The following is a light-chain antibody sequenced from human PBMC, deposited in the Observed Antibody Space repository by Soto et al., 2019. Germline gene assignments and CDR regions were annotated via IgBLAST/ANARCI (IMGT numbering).Light chain of an antibody. Sequence: QSALTQPASVSGSPGQSIAISCTGTSGDVGGYDYVSWYQQHPDKAPKLKIYEVTKRPSWVSNRFSGSKSGNTASLTISGLQPEDEADYYCSSHTSGSTRVFGSGTKLTVL. V-gene: IGLV2-14*01. CDR2: EVT. J-gene: IGLJ1*01. CDR3: SSHTSGSTRV. CDR1: SGDVGGYDY.